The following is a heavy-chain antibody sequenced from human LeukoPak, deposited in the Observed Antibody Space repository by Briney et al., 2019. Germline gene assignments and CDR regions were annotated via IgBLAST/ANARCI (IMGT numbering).Heavy chain of an antibody. D-gene: IGHD6-13*01. J-gene: IGHJ3*02. Sequence: PGGSLRLSCAASGFTFSSYGMHWVRQAPGKGLEWVAFIRHDGSNKYYADSVKGRFTISRDNSKNTLYLQMNSLRAEDTAVYYCAKGGGYSSSWYGIWGQGTMVTVSS. CDR3: AKGGGYSSSWYGI. CDR1: GFTFSSYG. V-gene: IGHV3-30*02. CDR2: IRHDGSNK.